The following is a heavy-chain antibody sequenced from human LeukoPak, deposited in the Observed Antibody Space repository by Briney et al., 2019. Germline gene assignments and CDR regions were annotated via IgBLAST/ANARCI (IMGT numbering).Heavy chain of an antibody. D-gene: IGHD4-11*01. J-gene: IGHJ6*03. CDR2: IYYSGST. CDR1: GGSIGTYY. V-gene: IGHV4-59*01. CDR3: ARLSYSNYVSIYYYYYMDV. Sequence: SETLSLTCTVSGGSIGTYYWSWIRQPPGKGLEWIGYIYYSGSTNYNPSLKSRVTISVDTSKNQFSLKLSSVTAADTAVYYCARLSYSNYVSIYYYYYMDVWGKGTTVTVSS.